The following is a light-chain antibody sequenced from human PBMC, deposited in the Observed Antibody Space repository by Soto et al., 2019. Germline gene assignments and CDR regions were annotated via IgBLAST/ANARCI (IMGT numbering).Light chain of an antibody. J-gene: IGLJ1*01. CDR3: SSYTATNTYV. CDR1: SSDAGGYNY. V-gene: IGLV2-14*01. Sequence: QSALTQPASASGSPGQSITTSCTGTSSDAGGYNYVSWYQQHSGKAPKLIIYEVNKRPSGVSDRFSGSKSGNTASLTISGLQAEDEADYYCSSYTATNTYVFGTGTKVTV. CDR2: EVN.